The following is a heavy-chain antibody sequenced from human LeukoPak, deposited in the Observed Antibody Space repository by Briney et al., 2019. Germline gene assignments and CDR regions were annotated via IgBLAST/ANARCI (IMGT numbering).Heavy chain of an antibody. CDR2: INHSGST. J-gene: IGHJ4*02. Sequence: SETLSLTCAVYGGSFSGYYWSWIRQPPGKGLEWIGEINHSGSTNYNPSLKSRVTISVDTSKNQFSLKLSSVTAADTAVYYCASSLGYGGNPIPYYWGQGTLVTVSS. V-gene: IGHV4-34*01. D-gene: IGHD4-23*01. CDR3: ASSLGYGGNPIPYY. CDR1: GGSFSGYY.